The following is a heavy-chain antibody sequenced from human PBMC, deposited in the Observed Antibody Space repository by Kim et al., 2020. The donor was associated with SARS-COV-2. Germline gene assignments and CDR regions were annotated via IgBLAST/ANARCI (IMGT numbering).Heavy chain of an antibody. CDR2: IYYSGST. CDR3: ASAPYSSSWGLFDY. V-gene: IGHV4-39*07. J-gene: IGHJ4*02. Sequence: SETLSLTCTVSGGSISSSSYYWGWIRQPPGKGLEWIGSIYYSGSTYYNPSLKSRVTISVDTSKNQFSLKLSSVTAADTAVYYCASAPYSSSWGLFDYWGQGTLVTVSS. D-gene: IGHD6-13*01. CDR1: GGSISSSSYY.